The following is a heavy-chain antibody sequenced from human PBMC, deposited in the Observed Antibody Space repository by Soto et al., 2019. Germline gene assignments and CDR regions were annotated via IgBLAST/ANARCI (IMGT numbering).Heavy chain of an antibody. D-gene: IGHD1-26*01. Sequence: QVQLVQSGVEVKKPGTSVKVSCKASGYNFNNYGINWVRQAPGQGLEWMGWISAYNGDINYAQNLQGRVTMTTDTSTSTAYMDLRSLRSDDTAVYYCARSGRTNYYYGMDVWGQGTTVTVSS. CDR2: ISAYNGDI. J-gene: IGHJ6*02. CDR1: GYNFNNYG. CDR3: ARSGRTNYYYGMDV. V-gene: IGHV1-18*01.